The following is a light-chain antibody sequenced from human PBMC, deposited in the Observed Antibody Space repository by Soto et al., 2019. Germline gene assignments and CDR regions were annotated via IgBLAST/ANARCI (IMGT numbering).Light chain of an antibody. CDR1: SSDVGSYNL. CDR2: EVN. J-gene: IGLJ3*02. Sequence: QAALTQPASVSVSPGQSITLSCTGTSSDVGSYNLVAWFQQHHDKAPKLMIFEVNKRPSGISNRFSGSKSCNTASLTISGLQAEDEADYYCCSYAGSTNSFGGVTKLTVL. CDR3: CSYAGSTNS. V-gene: IGLV2-23*02.